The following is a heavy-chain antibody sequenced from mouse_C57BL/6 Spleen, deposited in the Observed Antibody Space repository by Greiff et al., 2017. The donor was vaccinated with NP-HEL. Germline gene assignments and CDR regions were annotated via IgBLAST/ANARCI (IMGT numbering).Heavy chain of an antibody. CDR3: ARPYSYGTHGYFDV. V-gene: IGHV1-64*01. J-gene: IGHJ1*03. Sequence: VQLQQPGAELVKPGASVKLSCKASGYTFTSYWMHWVKQRPGQGLAWIGMIHPNSGSTNYNEKFKSKATLTVDKSSRKAYMQLSSLTSEDSAVYYCARPYSYGTHGYFDVWGTGTTVTVSS. D-gene: IGHD1-1*01. CDR1: GYTFTSYW. CDR2: IHPNSGST.